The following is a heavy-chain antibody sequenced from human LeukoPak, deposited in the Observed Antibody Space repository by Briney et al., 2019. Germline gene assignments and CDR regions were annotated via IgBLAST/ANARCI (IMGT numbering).Heavy chain of an antibody. CDR3: ARGSRFWSGYYRYYGMDV. Sequence: ASVKVSCKASGYTFTSYGINWVRPATGQGLEWMGWMNPNSGNTGYAQKFQGRVTMTRNTSISTAYMELSSLRSEDTAVYYCARGSRFWSGYYRYYGMDVWGQGTTVTVSS. CDR2: MNPNSGNT. D-gene: IGHD3-3*01. V-gene: IGHV1-8*02. CDR1: GYTFTSYG. J-gene: IGHJ6*02.